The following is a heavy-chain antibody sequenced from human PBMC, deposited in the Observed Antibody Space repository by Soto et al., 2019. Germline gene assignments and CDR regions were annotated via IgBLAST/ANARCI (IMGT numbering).Heavy chain of an antibody. CDR3: ARFNGSGTNYYMDV. CDR1: GYIFTSYG. CDR2: ISVDSGNT. J-gene: IGHJ6*03. Sequence: QVQLVQSGAELKKPGASAKVSCKASGYIFTSYGISWVRQAPGQGLEWMAWISVDSGNTNYAQNFQGRVTMTTDTPASTAHLALRSLRSVDTAVYYCARFNGSGTNYYMDVWGKGTKVIVSS. D-gene: IGHD3-10*01. V-gene: IGHV1-18*01.